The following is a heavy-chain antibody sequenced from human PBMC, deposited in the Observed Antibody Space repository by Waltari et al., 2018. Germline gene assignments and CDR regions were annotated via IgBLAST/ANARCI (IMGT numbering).Heavy chain of an antibody. CDR2: IYYSGST. CDR1: GGSISSYD. D-gene: IGHD1-1*01. Sequence: QVQLQESGPGLVKPSETLSLTCTVPGGSISSYDWSWIRQPPGKGLEWIGYIYYSGSTNYNPSLKSRVTISVDTSKNQFSLKLSSVTAADTAVYYCARDSGTLFDYWGQGTLVTVSS. CDR3: ARDSGTLFDY. J-gene: IGHJ4*02. V-gene: IGHV4-59*01.